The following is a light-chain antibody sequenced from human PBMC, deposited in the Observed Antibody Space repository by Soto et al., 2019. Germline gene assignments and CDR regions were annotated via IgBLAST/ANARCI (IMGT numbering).Light chain of an antibody. Sequence: EIVLTQSPGTLSLSPGERATLSCRASQSDSNNYIAWHQQKPGQSPKLLIYDASSRATGIPDRFSGSGSGTDFTLTISRLEPEDFAVYYCQQYGGMPLTFGGGTKVEIK. V-gene: IGKV3-20*01. CDR2: DAS. CDR1: QSDSNNY. J-gene: IGKJ4*01. CDR3: QQYGGMPLT.